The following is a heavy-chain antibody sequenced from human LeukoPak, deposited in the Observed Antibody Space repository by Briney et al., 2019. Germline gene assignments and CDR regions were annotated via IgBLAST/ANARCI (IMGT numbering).Heavy chain of an antibody. D-gene: IGHD2-15*01. Sequence: GGSLRLSCAASGFTFSSYSMNWVRQAPGKGLEWVSSISSSSSYIYYADSVKGRFTISRDNAKNSLHLQMNSLRAEDTAVYYCARDPTNCSGGSCYTFDYWGQGTLVTVSS. CDR1: GFTFSSYS. J-gene: IGHJ4*02. CDR3: ARDPTNCSGGSCYTFDY. V-gene: IGHV3-21*01. CDR2: ISSSSSYI.